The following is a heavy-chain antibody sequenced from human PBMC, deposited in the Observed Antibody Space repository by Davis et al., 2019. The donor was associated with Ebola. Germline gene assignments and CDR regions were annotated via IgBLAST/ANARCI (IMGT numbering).Heavy chain of an antibody. CDR2: ISGTFGNT. J-gene: IGHJ4*02. V-gene: IGHV3-23*01. CDR3: VRDLYCGFDY. Sequence: PGGSLRLSCAASGFTFSSCPMSWVRQAPGKGLEWVSSISGTFGNTYIAASVKGRFTISRDNAKNSLFLQMDSLRDEDTAIYYCVRDLYCGFDYWGQGTLVTVSS. CDR1: GFTFSSCP. D-gene: IGHD2-15*01.